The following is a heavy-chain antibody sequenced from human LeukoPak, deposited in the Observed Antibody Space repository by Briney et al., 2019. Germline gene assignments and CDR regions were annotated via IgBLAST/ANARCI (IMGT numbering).Heavy chain of an antibody. J-gene: IGHJ4*02. CDR2: IYYSGTT. CDR1: GGSISSGDYF. CDR3: TRAYWIGFHFDS. Sequence: SQTLSLTCSVSGGSISSGDYFWTWIRQPPGKGLEYIGYIYYSGTTYYNPSLKSRITMSVDMSANQFSLRLTSVSAADTAVYYCTRAYWIGFHFDSWGQGILVSVSS. V-gene: IGHV4-30-4*01. D-gene: IGHD3-3*01.